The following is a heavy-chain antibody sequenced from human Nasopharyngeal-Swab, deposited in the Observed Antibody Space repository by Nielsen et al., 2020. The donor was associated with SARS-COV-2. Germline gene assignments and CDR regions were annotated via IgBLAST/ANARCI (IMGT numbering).Heavy chain of an antibody. D-gene: IGHD4-17*01. Sequence: LSLTCAASGFTFSDHSMIWVRQAPGQGLEWVSYISGSGSTLYYADSVKGRITVSRDNAKSSVYLQMSSLRDEDTAVYYCTRGDGALTYFDYWGQGTLVSVSS. J-gene: IGHJ4*02. CDR1: GFTFSDHS. CDR3: TRGDGALTYFDY. V-gene: IGHV3-48*02. CDR2: ISGSGSTL.